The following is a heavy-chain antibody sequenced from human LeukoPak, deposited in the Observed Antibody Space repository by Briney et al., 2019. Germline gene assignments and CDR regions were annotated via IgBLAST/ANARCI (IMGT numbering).Heavy chain of an antibody. J-gene: IGHJ4*02. D-gene: IGHD3-22*01. Sequence: PGGSLRLSCAASGFTFSSYAMHWVRQAPGKGLEWVAVISYEGINKYYADSVKGRFTISRDNSKNTLYLQMNSLRAEYTAVYYCARGGRDYYDSSGYYLPFDYWGQGTLVTVSS. CDR1: GFTFSSYA. V-gene: IGHV3-30-3*01. CDR3: ARGGRDYYDSSGYYLPFDY. CDR2: ISYEGINK.